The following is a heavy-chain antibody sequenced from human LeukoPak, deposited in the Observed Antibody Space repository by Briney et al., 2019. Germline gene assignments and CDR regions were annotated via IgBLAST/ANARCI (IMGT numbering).Heavy chain of an antibody. J-gene: IGHJ3*02. CDR3: ARGGFTLGAFDI. V-gene: IGHV1-69*05. CDR1: VGTLGSYA. CDR2: IIPIFGTA. Sequence: ASVKVSCKASVGTLGSYAINWVRQAPGQGLEWMGGIIPIFGTANYAQKVQGRVPMTRNTSISTAYMELSSLRSEDTAVYYCARGGFTLGAFDIWGQGTMVTVSS.